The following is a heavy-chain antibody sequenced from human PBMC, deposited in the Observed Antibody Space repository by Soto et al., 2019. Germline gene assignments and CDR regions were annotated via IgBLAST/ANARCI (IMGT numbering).Heavy chain of an antibody. CDR1: GYTFTGHY. V-gene: IGHV1-2*02. D-gene: IGHD3-22*01. CDR3: ARGYTELYDSSGYLIDY. CDR2: INPNSGGT. J-gene: IGHJ4*02. Sequence: ASVKVSCKASGYTFTGHYIHWVRQAPGQVLEWMGLINPNSGGTYYAQKFQGRVSMTRDTSTSTAYMELSRLRSDDTAVYYCARGYTELYDSSGYLIDYWGQGALVPVSS.